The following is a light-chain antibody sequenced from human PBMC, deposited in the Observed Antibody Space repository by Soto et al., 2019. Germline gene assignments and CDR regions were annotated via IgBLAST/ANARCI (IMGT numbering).Light chain of an antibody. CDR2: ENN. CDR1: SGRIANNY. CDR3: QSYDSDFVV. V-gene: IGLV6-57*04. Sequence: NFMLTQPHSVSESPGKTLSISCTRSSGRIANNYVQWYQQRPGSAPTTVIYENNQRLSGVPDRFSGSTDGSSNSASLTIAGLQTDDEADYNCQSYDSDFVVFGGGTKLTVL. J-gene: IGLJ2*01.